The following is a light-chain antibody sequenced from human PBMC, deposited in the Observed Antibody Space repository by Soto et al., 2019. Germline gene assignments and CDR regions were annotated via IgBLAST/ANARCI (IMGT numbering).Light chain of an antibody. CDR2: DVS. V-gene: IGLV2-14*01. CDR3: SSYTSSSTVV. Sequence: QSALTQPASVSGSPGQSITLSCTGTSSDVGTYNYVSWYQQHPGKAPKLMIYDVSSRPSGVSNRFSGSKSGNTASLTISGLQAEDDADYYCSSYTSSSTVVFGGGTKLTVL. J-gene: IGLJ2*01. CDR1: SSDVGTYNY.